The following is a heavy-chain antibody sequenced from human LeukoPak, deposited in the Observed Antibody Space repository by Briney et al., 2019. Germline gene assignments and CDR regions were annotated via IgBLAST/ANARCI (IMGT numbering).Heavy chain of an antibody. CDR3: TRQEEAGGYVS. J-gene: IGHJ5*02. Sequence: PGGSLKLSCAASGFTFSGSAMHWVRQASGKGLEWVGRIRSKANSYATAYAASVKGRFTISRDDSKNTAYPQMNSLKTEDTAVYYCTRQEEAGGYVSWGQGTLVTVSS. CDR1: GFTFSGSA. CDR2: IRSKANSYAT. D-gene: IGHD3-16*01. V-gene: IGHV3-73*01.